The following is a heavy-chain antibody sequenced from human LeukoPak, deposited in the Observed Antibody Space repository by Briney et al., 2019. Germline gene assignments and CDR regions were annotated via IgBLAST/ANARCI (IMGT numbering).Heavy chain of an antibody. D-gene: IGHD3-9*01. Sequence: GGSLRLSCAASGFTFSRFWMSWVRQAPGKGLEWVSSIDQDESTIRYVDSVRGRFTISRDNAKNSLYLQMNSLRAEDTAVYYCARVSSDWLLPGNYYMDVWGKGTTVTISS. CDR2: IDQDESTI. CDR1: GFTFSRFW. CDR3: ARVSSDWLLPGNYYMDV. V-gene: IGHV3-7*01. J-gene: IGHJ6*03.